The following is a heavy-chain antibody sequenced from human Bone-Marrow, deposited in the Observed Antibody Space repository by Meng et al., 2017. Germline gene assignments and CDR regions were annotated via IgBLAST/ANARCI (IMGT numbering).Heavy chain of an antibody. CDR2: INPSGGST. V-gene: IGHV1-46*01. D-gene: IGHD3-10*01. CDR1: GYTFTSYY. CDR3: ARDPHITMVRGVILYYYGMDV. J-gene: IGHJ6*02. Sequence: ASVKVSCKASGYTFTSYYMHWVRQAPGQGLEWMGIINPSGGSTSCAQKFQGRVTMTRDTSTTTVYMELSSLRSEDTAVYYCARDPHITMVRGVILYYYGMDVWGQGTTVTVSS.